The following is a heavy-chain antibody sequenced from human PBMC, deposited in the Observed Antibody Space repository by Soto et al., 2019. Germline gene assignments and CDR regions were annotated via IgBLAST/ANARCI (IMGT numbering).Heavy chain of an antibody. CDR2: IIPIFGTA. D-gene: IGHD2-2*01. J-gene: IGHJ6*02. Sequence: QVQLVQSGAEVKKPGSSVKVSCKASGGTFSSYAISWVRQAPGQGLEWMGGIIPIFGTANYAQKFQGRVTITADESTSRAYMELISLRSEDTAVYYCARHVPAAGYYYGMDVWGQGTTVTVSS. CDR3: ARHVPAAGYYYGMDV. V-gene: IGHV1-69*12. CDR1: GGTFSSYA.